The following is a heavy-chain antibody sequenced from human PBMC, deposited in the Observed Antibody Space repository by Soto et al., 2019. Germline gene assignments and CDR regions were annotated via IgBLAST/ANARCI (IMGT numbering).Heavy chain of an antibody. J-gene: IGHJ4*02. CDR3: AKFFVETGGSSGWPWSFHF. CDR2: VSGTGGTT. Sequence: EVQLLESGGGLVQPGGSLRLSCAASGFTFSSYAMSWVRQAPGKGLEWVSAVSGTGGTTYYADSVKGRFTISRDNARNTPHLQMNGRSAEDTAIYYCAKFFVETGGSSGWPWSFHFWGQGTLVTVSS. CDR1: GFTFSSYA. V-gene: IGHV3-23*01. D-gene: IGHD6-25*01.